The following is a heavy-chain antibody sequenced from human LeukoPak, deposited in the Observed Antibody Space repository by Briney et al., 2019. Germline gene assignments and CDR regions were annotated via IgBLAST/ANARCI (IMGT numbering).Heavy chain of an antibody. V-gene: IGHV3-53*01. J-gene: IGHJ4*02. CDR3: ARDNVWFGETAPSHFDY. CDR2: IYSGGST. Sequence: GGSLRLSCAASGFTVSSNYMSWVRQAPGKGLEWVSVIYSGGSTYYADSVKGRFTISRDNSKNTLYLQMNSLRAEDTAVYYCARDNVWFGETAPSHFDYWGQGTLVTVSS. D-gene: IGHD3-10*01. CDR1: GFTVSSNY.